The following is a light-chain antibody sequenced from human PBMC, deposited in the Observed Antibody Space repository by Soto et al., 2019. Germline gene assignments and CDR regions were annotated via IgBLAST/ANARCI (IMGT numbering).Light chain of an antibody. Sequence: EVVMKQSPATLSVSPGKRATLSCRASQSVGSNLAWYQQKPGQAPRLLIYAASTRATGIPARFSGSGSGTEFTLTISSLQSEDFAVYYCQQYYNWPPLTFGGGTEVEIK. CDR1: QSVGSN. CDR2: AAS. V-gene: IGKV3-15*01. J-gene: IGKJ4*01. CDR3: QQYYNWPPLT.